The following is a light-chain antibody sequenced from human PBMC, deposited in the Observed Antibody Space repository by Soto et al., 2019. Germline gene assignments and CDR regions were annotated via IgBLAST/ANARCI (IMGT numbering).Light chain of an antibody. V-gene: IGKV3-20*01. J-gene: IGKJ4*01. CDR2: LVS. Sequence: EIVLTQSPGTLSLSPGERATLSCRASQKVNNNYIAWYQQKPGLAPRLLIYLVSSRATGVPDRFSGSGSGADFTLTITGLEPEDFAVYYCQQFGSSPLTFGGGTKGEI. CDR3: QQFGSSPLT. CDR1: QKVNNNY.